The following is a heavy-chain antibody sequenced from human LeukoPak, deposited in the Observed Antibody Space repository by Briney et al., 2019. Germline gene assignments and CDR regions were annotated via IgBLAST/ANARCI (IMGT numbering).Heavy chain of an antibody. CDR2: IFYTGNN. Sequence: SQTLSLTCTVSGASINSGGFYWSWIRQHPGKGLEYIGYIFYTGNNNYNPSLKSRVTISLDTSKNQFSLKLNSVTAADTAVYYCARSRGSSGFSWGQGTLVTVSS. CDR3: ARSRGSSGFS. J-gene: IGHJ5*02. V-gene: IGHV4-31*03. CDR1: GASINSGGFY. D-gene: IGHD3-22*01.